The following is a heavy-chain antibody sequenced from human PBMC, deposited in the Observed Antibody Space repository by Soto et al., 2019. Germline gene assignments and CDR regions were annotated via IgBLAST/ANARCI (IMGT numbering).Heavy chain of an antibody. Sequence: GGSLRLSCAASGFTLSGSAVHWVRQAPGKGLEWVGRIRSKANNYATTYGAPVKGRFTISRDDSKNTAYLQMNSLITEDTAVYFCSTPSRESCSGANCYDYWGQGTLVTVYS. J-gene: IGHJ4*02. CDR2: IRSKANNYAT. CDR1: GFTLSGSA. D-gene: IGHD2-15*01. CDR3: STPSRESCSGANCYDY. V-gene: IGHV3-73*01.